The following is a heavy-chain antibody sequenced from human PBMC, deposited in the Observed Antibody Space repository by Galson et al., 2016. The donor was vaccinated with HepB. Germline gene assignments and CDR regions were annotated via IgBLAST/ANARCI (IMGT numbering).Heavy chain of an antibody. CDR3: ARVSTGWNGFDP. V-gene: IGHV4-39*01. D-gene: IGHD6-19*01. CDR2: IFYSGST. J-gene: IGHJ5*02. CDR1: GGSISPSGYY. Sequence: GGSISPSGYYWGWIRPTPGKGLEWIASIFYSGSTYYNPSLKSRVTMYIDPSKSQFSLKLSTVTAADAGIYYCARVSTGWNGFDPWGQGTLVTVSS.